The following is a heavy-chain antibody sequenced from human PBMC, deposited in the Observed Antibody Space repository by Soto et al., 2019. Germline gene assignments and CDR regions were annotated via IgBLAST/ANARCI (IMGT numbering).Heavy chain of an antibody. CDR1: GFTFSRYG. Sequence: QVQLVESGGGVVQPGRSLRLSCAASGFTFSRYGMHWVRQAPGKGLEWVAVISYDGSNKYYADSVKGRFAISRDNSKNTLYLQMNSLRAEDTAVYYCAKSAWLGYFEYWGQGTLVTVSS. J-gene: IGHJ4*02. CDR3: AKSAWLGYFEY. V-gene: IGHV3-30*18. CDR2: ISYDGSNK. D-gene: IGHD6-19*01.